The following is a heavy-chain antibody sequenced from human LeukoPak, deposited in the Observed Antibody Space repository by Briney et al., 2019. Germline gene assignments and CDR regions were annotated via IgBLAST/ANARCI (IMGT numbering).Heavy chain of an antibody. V-gene: IGHV1-46*01. CDR2: INPSGGST. CDR3: ASDSRGTIRFLEWYHWYFDL. CDR1: GYTFTSYY. D-gene: IGHD3-3*01. Sequence: ASVKVSCKASGYTFTSYYMHWVRQAPGQGLEWMGIINPSGGSTSYAQKFQGRVTMTRDTSTSTVYMELSSLRSEDTAVYYCASDSRGTIRFLEWYHWYFDLWGRGTLVTVSS. J-gene: IGHJ2*01.